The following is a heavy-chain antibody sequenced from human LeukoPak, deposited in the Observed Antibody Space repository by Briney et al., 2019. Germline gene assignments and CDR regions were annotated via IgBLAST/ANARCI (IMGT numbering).Heavy chain of an antibody. Sequence: PSQTLSLTCAISGDSVSSNSAAWNWVRQSPSRGLEWLGRTYYRSKWYNDYAVSVKSRITINPDTSKNQFSLQPNSVTPEDTAVYYCARADYYGSGSYSNFDYWGQGTLVTVSS. D-gene: IGHD3-10*01. J-gene: IGHJ4*02. CDR2: TYYRSKWYN. CDR3: ARADYYGSGSYSNFDY. V-gene: IGHV6-1*01. CDR1: GDSVSSNSAA.